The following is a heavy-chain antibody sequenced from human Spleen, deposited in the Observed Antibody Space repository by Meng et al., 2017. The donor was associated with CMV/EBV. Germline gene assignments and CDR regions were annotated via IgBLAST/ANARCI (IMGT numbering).Heavy chain of an antibody. CDR1: GYSISSGYY. Sequence: SETLSLTCTVSGYSISSGYYWGWIRQPPGKGLEWIGSIYHSGSTYYNPSLKSRVTISVDTSKNQFSLKVRSVTAADTAVYYCARDVAMAGWTYFDYWGQGTLVTVSS. J-gene: IGHJ4*02. D-gene: IGHD5-24*01. V-gene: IGHV4-38-2*02. CDR3: ARDVAMAGWTYFDY. CDR2: IYHSGST.